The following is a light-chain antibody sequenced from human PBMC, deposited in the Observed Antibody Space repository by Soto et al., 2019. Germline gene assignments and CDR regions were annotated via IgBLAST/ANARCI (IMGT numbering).Light chain of an antibody. CDR3: QQYDNLSLT. Sequence: DIKMTQSPPSLCASVGDRVTITWQASQDIRNYLNWYQHKPGKAPKVLIYDASNLDTGVPSRISGSGSGTDFTFTISSLQPEDVATYYCQQYDNLSLTFGGGTKVDIK. J-gene: IGKJ4*01. V-gene: IGKV1-33*01. CDR1: QDIRNY. CDR2: DAS.